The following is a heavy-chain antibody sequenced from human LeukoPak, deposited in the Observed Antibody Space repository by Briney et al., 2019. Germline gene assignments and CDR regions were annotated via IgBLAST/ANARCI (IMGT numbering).Heavy chain of an antibody. CDR2: INHSGST. CDR1: GGSFSGYY. V-gene: IGHV4-34*01. Sequence: SETLSLNCAVYGGSFSGYYWSWIRQPPGKGLEWIGEINHSGSTNYNPSLKSRVAISVDTSKNQFSLKLSSVTAADTAVYYCARGVYSSGYFDYWGQGTLVTVSS. CDR3: ARGVYSSGYFDY. J-gene: IGHJ4*02. D-gene: IGHD6-19*01.